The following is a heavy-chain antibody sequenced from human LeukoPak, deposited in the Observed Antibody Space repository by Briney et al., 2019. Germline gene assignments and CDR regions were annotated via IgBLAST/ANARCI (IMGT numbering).Heavy chain of an antibody. CDR1: GGSFSGYY. Sequence: PSETLSLTCAVYGGSFSGYYWSWIRQPPGKGLEWIGEINHSGSTNYNPSLKSRVTISVDTSKNQFSLKLSSVTAADTAVYYCASTRMDYDSSGYYYFDYWGQGTLVTVSS. CDR2: INHSGST. D-gene: IGHD3-22*01. CDR3: ASTRMDYDSSGYYYFDY. J-gene: IGHJ4*02. V-gene: IGHV4-34*01.